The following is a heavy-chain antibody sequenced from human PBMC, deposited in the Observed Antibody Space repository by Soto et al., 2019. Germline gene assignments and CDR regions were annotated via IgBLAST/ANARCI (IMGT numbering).Heavy chain of an antibody. CDR3: ARHFDCSTASCYYFDY. CDR1: GYSFTTYW. Sequence: EVQLVQSGEEVKKPGESLKISCKGSGYSFTTYWIGWVRQMPGKGLEWMGIIYPGDSDTRYSPSFQGQVTISADKSINTAYLQWSSLKASDTAMYYCARHFDCSTASCYYFDYWGQGTLVTVSS. V-gene: IGHV5-51*01. J-gene: IGHJ4*02. D-gene: IGHD2-2*01. CDR2: IYPGDSDT.